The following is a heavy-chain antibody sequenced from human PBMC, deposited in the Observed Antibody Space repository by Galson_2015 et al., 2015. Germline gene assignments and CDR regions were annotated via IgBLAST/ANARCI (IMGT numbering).Heavy chain of an antibody. D-gene: IGHD3-3*01. CDR2: IYHSGST. CDR3: ARGGDDFWSGPSFDY. J-gene: IGHJ4*02. Sequence: LSLTCAVSGGSISSGGYSWSWIRQPPGKGLEWIGYIYHSGSTYYNPSLKSRVTISVDRSKNQFSLKLSSVTAADTAVYYCARGGDDFWSGPSFDYWAREPWSPSPQ. CDR1: GGSISSGGYS. V-gene: IGHV4-30-2*01.